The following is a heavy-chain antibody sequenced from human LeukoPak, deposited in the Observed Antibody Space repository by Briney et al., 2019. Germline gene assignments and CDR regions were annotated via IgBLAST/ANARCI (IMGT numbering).Heavy chain of an antibody. V-gene: IGHV4-59*02. CDR1: GGSVSDYY. D-gene: IGHD4-17*01. CDR2: IYHTGST. Sequence: SETLSLTCTISGGSVSDYYWSWIRQSPGKGLEWIGYIYHTGSTSYSPSLKSRVTISVDTSKNQFSLKLSSVTAADTAVYYCARARDYGDYAGGYYYFDYWGQGTLVTVSS. J-gene: IGHJ4*02. CDR3: ARARDYGDYAGGYYYFDY.